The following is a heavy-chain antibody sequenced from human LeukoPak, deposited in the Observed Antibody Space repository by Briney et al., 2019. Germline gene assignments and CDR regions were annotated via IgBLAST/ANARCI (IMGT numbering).Heavy chain of an antibody. Sequence: QTGGSLRLSCAASGFSFYNYWMSWVRQAPGKGLEWVANINQDGSEKYYVDSVKGRFTISRDNAKNSLFLQMNSLRAEDTAVYYCASSKGYADYWGQGTLVTVSS. V-gene: IGHV3-7*03. D-gene: IGHD2-8*01. CDR3: ASSKGYADY. CDR2: INQDGSEK. CDR1: GFSFYNYW. J-gene: IGHJ4*02.